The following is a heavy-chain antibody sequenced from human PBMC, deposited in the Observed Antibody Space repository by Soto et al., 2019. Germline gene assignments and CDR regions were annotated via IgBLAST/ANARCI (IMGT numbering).Heavy chain of an antibody. J-gene: IGHJ6*02. Sequence: GESLKISCKGSGYSFTSYWISWVRQMPGKGLEWMGRIDPSDSYTNYSPSFQGHVTISADKSISTAYLQWSSLKASDTAMYYCATHIREQLAVATSNYYYYCGMDVWGQGTTVTVSS. CDR3: ATHIREQLAVATSNYYYYCGMDV. V-gene: IGHV5-10-1*01. D-gene: IGHD1-26*01. CDR2: IDPSDSYT. CDR1: GYSFTSYW.